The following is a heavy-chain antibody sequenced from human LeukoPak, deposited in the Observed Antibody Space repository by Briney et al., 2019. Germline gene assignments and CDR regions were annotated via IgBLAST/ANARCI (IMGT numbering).Heavy chain of an antibody. CDR3: ARNPLQYCSSTSCSTGSDAFDI. CDR1: GYTFTGYY. V-gene: IGHV1-2*02. CDR2: INPNSGGT. D-gene: IGHD2-2*01. J-gene: IGHJ3*02. Sequence: GASVKVSCKASGYTFTGYYMHWVRQAPGQGLGWMGWINPNSGGTNYAQKFQGRVTMTRDTSISTAYMELSRLRSDDTAVYYCARNPLQYCSSTSCSTGSDAFDIWGQGTMLTVSS.